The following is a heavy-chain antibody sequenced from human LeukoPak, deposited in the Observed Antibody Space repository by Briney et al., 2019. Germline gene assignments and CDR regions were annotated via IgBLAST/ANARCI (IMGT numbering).Heavy chain of an antibody. CDR2: ISYDGTNK. CDR3: ARGGPYRYYESSGYYFDS. V-gene: IGHV3-30*12. D-gene: IGHD3-22*01. CDR1: GFTFSSSG. J-gene: IGHJ4*02. Sequence: GGSLRLSCAASGFTFSSSGMHWVRQAPGKRLEWVTIISYDGTNKYYADSVKGRFTISRDNSKNTLYLQVNSLRAEDTAVYYCARGGPYRYYESSGYYFDSWGQGTLVTVSS.